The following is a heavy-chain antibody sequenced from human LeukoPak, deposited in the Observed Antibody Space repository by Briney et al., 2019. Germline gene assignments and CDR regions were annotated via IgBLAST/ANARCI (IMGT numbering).Heavy chain of an antibody. J-gene: IGHJ5*02. CDR2: IFYSGST. CDR3: ARGPFTTVTTPWFDP. V-gene: IGHV4-59*11. D-gene: IGHD4-17*01. CDR1: GGSISNHY. Sequence: SETLSLTCTVSGGSISNHYWSWIRQPPGKGLEWIGYIFYSGSTNYNPSLKSRVTISVDTSKNQFSLKLSSVTAADTAVYYCARGPFTTVTTPWFDPWGQGTLVTVSS.